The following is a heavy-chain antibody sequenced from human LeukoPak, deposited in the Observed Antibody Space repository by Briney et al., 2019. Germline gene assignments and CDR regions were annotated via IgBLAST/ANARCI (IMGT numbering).Heavy chain of an antibody. D-gene: IGHD1-1*01. CDR1: RFSFSDYD. Sequence: PGGSLRLSCRASRFSFSDYDMHWVRQAPGKGLEWVAVISYDGSRKHYGDSVKGRFTISRDNSESTLFLQMNSLRTDDTSVYFCAKYAYNWNAPDGFDMWGQGIMVIVSS. V-gene: IGHV3-30*18. CDR3: AKYAYNWNAPDGFDM. CDR2: ISYDGSRK. J-gene: IGHJ3*02.